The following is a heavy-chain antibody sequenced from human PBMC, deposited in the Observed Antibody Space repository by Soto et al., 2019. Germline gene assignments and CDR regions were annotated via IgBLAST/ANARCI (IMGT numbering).Heavy chain of an antibody. V-gene: IGHV4-31*03. D-gene: IGHD6-19*01. CDR1: GGSISSGGYY. Sequence: TLSLTCTVSGGSISSGGYYWSWIRHHPGKGLEWIGYIYYSGSTYYNPSLKSRVTISVDTSKNQFSLKLSSVTAADTAVYYCARNLLGNSSGWYTYYYYYGMDVWGQGTTVTVSS. CDR2: IYYSGST. CDR3: ARNLLGNSSGWYTYYYYYGMDV. J-gene: IGHJ6*02.